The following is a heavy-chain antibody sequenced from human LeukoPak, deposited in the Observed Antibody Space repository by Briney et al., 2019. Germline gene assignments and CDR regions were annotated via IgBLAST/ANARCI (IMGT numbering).Heavy chain of an antibody. J-gene: IGHJ3*02. D-gene: IGHD3-3*01. CDR3: AREAPIGYDFWSGYYTRDAFDI. Sequence: SQTLSLTCAISGDSVSSRSASWNWIRQSPSRGLEWLGRTYYRSKWYNDYAVSVKSRITINPDTSKNQFSLKLSSVTAADTAVYYCAREAPIGYDFWSGYYTRDAFDIWGQGTMVTVSS. CDR1: GDSVSSRSAS. CDR2: TYYRSKWYN. V-gene: IGHV6-1*01.